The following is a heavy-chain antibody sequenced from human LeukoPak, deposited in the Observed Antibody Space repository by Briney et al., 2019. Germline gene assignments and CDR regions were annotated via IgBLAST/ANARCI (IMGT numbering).Heavy chain of an antibody. J-gene: IGHJ5*02. V-gene: IGHV4-61*02. Sequence: SETLSLTCTVSGGSISSGSYYWSWIRQPAGKGLEWIGRIYTSGSTNYNPSLKSRVTISVDTSKNQFSLKLSSVTAADTAVYYCARSVFGGGSYSFDPWGQGTLVTVSS. CDR2: IYTSGST. D-gene: IGHD1-26*01. CDR1: GGSISSGSYY. CDR3: ARSVFGGGSYSFDP.